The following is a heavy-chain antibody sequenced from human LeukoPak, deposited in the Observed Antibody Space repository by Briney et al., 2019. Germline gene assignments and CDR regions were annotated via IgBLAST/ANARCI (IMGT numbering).Heavy chain of an antibody. CDR1: VFTFSSYS. V-gene: IGHV3-23*01. CDR3: AKSLYCGGGSCYPSALGMDV. CDR2: ISGSGNRT. D-gene: IGHD2-15*01. J-gene: IGHJ6*02. Sequence: PGGSLRLSCAASVFTFSSYSMSWVRQAQGKGLEWVSSISGSGNRTYYADSVKGRFTISRDNSKNTLFLQMNSLRAEDTAAYYCAKSLYCGGGSCYPSALGMDVWGQGTTVTVSS.